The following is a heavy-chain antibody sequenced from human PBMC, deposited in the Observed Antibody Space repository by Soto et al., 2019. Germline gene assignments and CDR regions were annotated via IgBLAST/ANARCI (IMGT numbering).Heavy chain of an antibody. Sequence: GGSLRLSCAASGFTFSSYGMHWVRQAPGKGLEWVAVIWYDGSNKYYADSVKGRFTISRDNSKNTLYPQMNSLRAEDTAVYYCARDIVATTDYYYGMDVWGQGTTVTVSS. D-gene: IGHD5-12*01. J-gene: IGHJ6*02. CDR3: ARDIVATTDYYYGMDV. CDR1: GFTFSSYG. V-gene: IGHV3-33*01. CDR2: IWYDGSNK.